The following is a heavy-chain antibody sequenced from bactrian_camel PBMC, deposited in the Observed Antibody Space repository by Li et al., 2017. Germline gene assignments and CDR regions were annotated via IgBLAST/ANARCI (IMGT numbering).Heavy chain of an antibody. CDR2: INSRGGSA. CDR1: GFTFSSYA. V-gene: IGHV3S31*01. J-gene: IGHJ4*01. D-gene: IGHD5*01. Sequence: DVQLVESGGGLVQPGGSLRLSCAASGFTFSSYAMSWVRQAPGKGLEWVSAINSRGGSAYYADSVKGRFTISRDNTKNTLSLQLNSLKTGDTAMYCCVKDLAEIYWGLWYWGQGTQVTVS. CDR3: VKDLAEIYWGLWY.